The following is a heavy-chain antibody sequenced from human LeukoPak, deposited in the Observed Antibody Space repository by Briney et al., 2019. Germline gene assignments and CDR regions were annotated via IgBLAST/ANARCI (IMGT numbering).Heavy chain of an antibody. V-gene: IGHV3-7*01. Sequence: PGGSLRLSCAASGFTFSSYWMSWVRQAPGKGLEWVANIKQDGSEKYYVDSVKGRFTISRDNAKNSLYLQMNSLRAEDTAVYYCARLRAGRLGEFDYWGQGTLVTVSS. J-gene: IGHJ4*02. CDR2: IKQDGSEK. CDR3: ARLRAGRLGEFDY. CDR1: GFTFSSYW. D-gene: IGHD3-16*01.